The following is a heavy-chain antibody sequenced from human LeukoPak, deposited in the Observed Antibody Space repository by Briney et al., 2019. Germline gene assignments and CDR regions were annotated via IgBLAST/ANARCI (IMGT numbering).Heavy chain of an antibody. V-gene: IGHV3-21*01. CDR1: GFTFSSYS. CDR3: AKTHSSGEYFQH. Sequence: GGSLRLSCAASGFTFSSYSMNWVRQAPGKGLEWVSSISSSSSYIYYADSVKGRFTISRDNSKNTLYLQMNSLRAEDTAVYYCAKTHSSGEYFQHWGQGTLVTVSS. CDR2: ISSSSSYI. D-gene: IGHD3-22*01. J-gene: IGHJ1*01.